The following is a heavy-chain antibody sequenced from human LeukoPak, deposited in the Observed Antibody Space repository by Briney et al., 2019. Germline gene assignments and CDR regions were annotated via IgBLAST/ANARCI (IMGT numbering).Heavy chain of an antibody. CDR2: IYPGDSDT. CDR3: ASIIVAAAGRGYYYYGMDV. J-gene: IGHJ6*02. D-gene: IGHD6-13*01. Sequence: GESLKISCKGSGYSFASFWIGGVRQMPGKGLEWMGIIYPGDSDTRYSPSFQGQVTISADKSISTTYVQWSSLKASDTAMYYCASIIVAAAGRGYYYYGMDVWGQGTTVTVSS. CDR1: GYSFASFW. V-gene: IGHV5-51*01.